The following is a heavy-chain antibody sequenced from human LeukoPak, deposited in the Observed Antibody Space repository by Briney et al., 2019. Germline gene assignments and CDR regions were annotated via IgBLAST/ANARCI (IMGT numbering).Heavy chain of an antibody. V-gene: IGHV4-39*01. CDR1: GGSISSSSYY. CDR2: IYYSGST. J-gene: IGHJ4*02. D-gene: IGHD3-3*01. Sequence: SETLSLTCTVSGGSISSSSYYWGWIRQPPGKGLEWIGSIYYSGSTYYNPSLKSRVTISVDTSKNQFSLKLSSVTAADTAVYYCARGLDDFWSGTTYYFDYWGQGTLVTVSS. CDR3: ARGLDDFWSGTTYYFDY.